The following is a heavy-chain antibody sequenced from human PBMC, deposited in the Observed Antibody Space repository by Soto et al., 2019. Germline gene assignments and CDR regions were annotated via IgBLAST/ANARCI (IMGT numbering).Heavy chain of an antibody. J-gene: IGHJ4*02. CDR2: ISSTTNYI. Sequence: PGGSLRLSCAASGFTFSDYDTSWVRQAPGKGLEWVSSISSTTNYIYYGDSMKGRFTISRDNAKNSLYLEMNSLRAEDTAVYYCARESEDLTSNFDYWGQGTLVTVSS. V-gene: IGHV3-21*06. CDR1: GFTFSDYD. CDR3: ARESEDLTSNFDY.